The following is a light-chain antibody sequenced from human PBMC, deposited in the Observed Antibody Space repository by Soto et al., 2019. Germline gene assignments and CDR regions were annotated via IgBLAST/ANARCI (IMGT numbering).Light chain of an antibody. CDR3: SSFADGFNVV. Sequence: QSVLTQPPSASRSPGQSVTITCSGTENDIGFANYVSWYQQHPDEAPKLLIYEVFKRPSEIPARFSASKSGNTASLIVSGRQPEDEPEYFCSSFADGFNVVFGGGTQLTVL. J-gene: IGLJ2*01. V-gene: IGLV2-8*02. CDR1: ENDIGFANY. CDR2: EVF.